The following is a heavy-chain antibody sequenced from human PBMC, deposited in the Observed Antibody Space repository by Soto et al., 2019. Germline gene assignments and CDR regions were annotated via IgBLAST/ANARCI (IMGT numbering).Heavy chain of an antibody. D-gene: IGHD2-21*02. CDR1: GFTFSSYS. CDR3: ARDPLPHTYDY. V-gene: IGHV3-21*01. Sequence: EVQLVESGGGLVKPGGSLRLSCAASGFTFSSYSMNWVRQAPGKGLEWVSSISSSSSYIYYADSVKGRFTISRDNAKNAQYLQMNSLRAEDTAVYYCARDPLPHTYDYWGQRTLVTVSS. CDR2: ISSSSSYI. J-gene: IGHJ4*02.